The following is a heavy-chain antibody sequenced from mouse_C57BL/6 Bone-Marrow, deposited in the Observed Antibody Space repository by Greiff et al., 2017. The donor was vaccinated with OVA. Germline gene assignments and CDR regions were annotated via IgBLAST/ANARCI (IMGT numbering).Heavy chain of an antibody. D-gene: IGHD2-1*01. J-gene: IGHJ2*01. Sequence: DVQLVESGGGLVQPGGSLKLSCAASGFTFSDYYMYWVRQTPEKRLEWVAYISNGGGSTYYPDTVKGRFTISRDNAKNTLYLQMSRLKSEDTAMYYCARNENGNSFDYWGQGTTLTVSS. CDR2: ISNGGGST. CDR1: GFTFSDYY. CDR3: ARNENGNSFDY. V-gene: IGHV5-12*01.